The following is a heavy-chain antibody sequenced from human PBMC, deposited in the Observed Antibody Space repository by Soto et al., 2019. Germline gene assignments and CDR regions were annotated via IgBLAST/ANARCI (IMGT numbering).Heavy chain of an antibody. J-gene: IGHJ4*02. Sequence: EVQLLESGGGLVQPGGSLRLSCTASGFTFSSHAMTWVRQAPGKGLEWVSGLSDSGISIYYADSVKGRLTISRDNSKNTLYLQIHTLRAEDTAVYYCAKVSSSWYTVVFDLCGQGTLVTVSS. CDR3: AKVSSSWYTVVFDL. CDR2: LSDSGISI. D-gene: IGHD6-13*01. V-gene: IGHV3-23*01. CDR1: GFTFSSHA.